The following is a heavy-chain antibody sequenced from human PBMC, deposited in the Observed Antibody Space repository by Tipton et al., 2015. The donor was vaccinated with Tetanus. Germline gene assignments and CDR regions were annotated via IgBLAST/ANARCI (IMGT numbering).Heavy chain of an antibody. CDR3: ARHYYYGSGSVDPDYYYYGMDV. CDR1: GGSISSYY. J-gene: IGHJ6*02. Sequence: TLSLTCTVSGGSISSYYWSWIRQPPGKGLEWIGYIYYSGSTNYNPSLKSRVTISVDTSKNQFSLKLSSVTAADTAVYYCARHYYYGSGSVDPDYYYYGMDVWGQGTTVTVSS. V-gene: IGHV4-59*08. CDR2: IYYSGST. D-gene: IGHD3-10*01.